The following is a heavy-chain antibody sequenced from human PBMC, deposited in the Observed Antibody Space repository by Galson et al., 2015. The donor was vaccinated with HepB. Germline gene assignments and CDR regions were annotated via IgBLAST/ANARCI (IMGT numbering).Heavy chain of an antibody. J-gene: IGHJ3*02. V-gene: IGHV1-3*01. Sequence: SVKVSCKASAYTFTVYAMHWVRQAPGQRLEWMGWINAGNGNTKYSQKFQGRVTITRDTSASTAYMELSSLRSEDTAVYYCTRRLTIFGVVTRDAFDIWGQGAMVTVSS. CDR3: TRRLTIFGVVTRDAFDI. CDR2: INAGNGNT. CDR1: AYTFTVYA. D-gene: IGHD3-3*01.